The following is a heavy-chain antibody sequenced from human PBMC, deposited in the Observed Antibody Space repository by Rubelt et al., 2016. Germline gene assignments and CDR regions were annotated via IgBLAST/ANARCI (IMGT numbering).Heavy chain of an antibody. D-gene: IGHD2-2*01. Sequence: EVQLVESGGGLVQPGGSLRLSCAASGFIFSSYSMNWVGQAPGKGLEWISYISVSSSNITYANSVKGRFTNPRDNAKNSRYLQMTGLRVEDTAVYYCASDRVGWGQGTLVTVSS. CDR3: ASDRVG. CDR1: GFIFSSYS. CDR2: ISVSSSNI. J-gene: IGHJ4*02. V-gene: IGHV3-48*04.